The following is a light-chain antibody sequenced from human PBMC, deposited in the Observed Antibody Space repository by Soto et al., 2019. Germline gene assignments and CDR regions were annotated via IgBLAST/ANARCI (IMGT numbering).Light chain of an antibody. CDR1: QSLRSNS. CDR3: QYFGGSWT. V-gene: IGKV3-20*01. CDR2: GAS. J-gene: IGKJ1*01. Sequence: EIVLTQSPDTLSLSPGERAILSCRASQSLRSNSFAWYQQKPGQAPRLLIYGASNRATGIPDRFSGSGSGTDFTLTIARLEPGDFAVYYCQYFGGSWTFGQGTKVEF.